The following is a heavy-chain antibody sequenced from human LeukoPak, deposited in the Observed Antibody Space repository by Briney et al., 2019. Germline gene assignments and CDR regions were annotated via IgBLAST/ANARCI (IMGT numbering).Heavy chain of an antibody. CDR1: RFIFSTYA. CDR3: AKRGDHCSGGGCYLDY. CDR2: ISSSGDNT. J-gene: IGHJ4*02. D-gene: IGHD6-19*01. Sequence: GGSLRLSCAASRFIFSTYAMKWVRQAPGRGLEWVSTISSSGDNTFHADSVRGRFTISRDNSKSTLYLQMNSLRAEDTAVYFCAKRGDHCSGGGCYLDYWGQGTLVTVSS. V-gene: IGHV3-23*01.